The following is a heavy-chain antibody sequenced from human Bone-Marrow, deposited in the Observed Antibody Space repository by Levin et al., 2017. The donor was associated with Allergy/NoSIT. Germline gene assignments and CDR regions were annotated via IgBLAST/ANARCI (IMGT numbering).Heavy chain of an antibody. CDR3: VGSPQGGNRFDP. CDR1: GFTFNRSW. J-gene: IGHJ5*02. D-gene: IGHD2-15*01. V-gene: IGHV3-74*01. Sequence: GESLKISCVVSGFTFNRSWMHWVRQAPGKGLVWVSRISEDASDTGYVDSVKGRFTISRDNAKNTLYLQMNSLRPEDTAVYYCVGSPQGGNRFDPWGQGTLVTVSS. CDR2: ISEDASDT.